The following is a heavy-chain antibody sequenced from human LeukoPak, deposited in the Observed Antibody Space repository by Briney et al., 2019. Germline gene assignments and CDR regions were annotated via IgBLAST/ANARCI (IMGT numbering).Heavy chain of an antibody. CDR3: ARHGDLYYYYYMDV. Sequence: VKPSETLSLTCTVSGVSISSYYWSWIRQPPGKGLEWIGYIYYSGSTNYNPSLKSRVTISVDTSKNQFSLKLSSVTAADTAVYYCARHGDLYYYYYMDVWGKGTTVTVSS. D-gene: IGHD3-10*01. V-gene: IGHV4-59*01. CDR2: IYYSGST. J-gene: IGHJ6*03. CDR1: GVSISSYY.